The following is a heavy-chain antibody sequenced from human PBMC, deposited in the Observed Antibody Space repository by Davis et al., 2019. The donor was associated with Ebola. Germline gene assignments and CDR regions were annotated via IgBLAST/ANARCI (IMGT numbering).Heavy chain of an antibody. V-gene: IGHV4-59*01. J-gene: IGHJ6*04. Sequence: SETLSLTCTVSGGSISGYYWTWIRQPPGKGLEWIGYVYYSGSTNYNPSLKSRVTISVDTSKNQFSLKLSSVTAADTAVYYCARDQSYYDSSGYYSYGMDVWGKGTTVTVSS. CDR2: VYYSGST. CDR3: ARDQSYYDSSGYYSYGMDV. CDR1: GGSISGYY. D-gene: IGHD3-22*01.